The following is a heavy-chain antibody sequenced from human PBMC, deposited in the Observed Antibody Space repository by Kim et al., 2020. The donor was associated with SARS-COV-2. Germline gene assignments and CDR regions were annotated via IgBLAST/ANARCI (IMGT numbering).Heavy chain of an antibody. D-gene: IGHD2-15*01. V-gene: IGHV3-48*02. Sequence: GGSLRLSYAASGFTFSSYDMNWVRQAPGKGLEWVSYIGRSGTTIYCADSVKGRFTISRDNARNSLYLQMNSLRDEDTAVYYCARGYCSGGSCYSVLDYWGQGTLVTVSS. CDR3: ARGYCSGGSCYSVLDY. J-gene: IGHJ4*02. CDR2: IGRSGTTI. CDR1: GFTFSSYD.